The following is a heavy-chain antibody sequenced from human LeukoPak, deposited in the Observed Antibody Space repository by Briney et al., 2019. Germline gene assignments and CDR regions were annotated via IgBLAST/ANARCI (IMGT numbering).Heavy chain of an antibody. CDR2: ITWDGGTT. D-gene: IGHD5-18*01. Sequence: GGSLRLSCAGSGFTFDDYTMNWVRQAPGKGLEWVSPITWDGGTTYYADSVKGRFTISRDNSKNSLYLQMDSLGTEDTALYYCAKSTAMVTWGSFEIWGQGTMVTVSS. V-gene: IGHV3-43*01. CDR3: AKSTAMVTWGSFEI. CDR1: GFTFDDYT. J-gene: IGHJ3*02.